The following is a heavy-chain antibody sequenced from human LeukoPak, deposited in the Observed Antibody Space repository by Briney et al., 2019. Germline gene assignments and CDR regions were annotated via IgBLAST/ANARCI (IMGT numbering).Heavy chain of an antibody. V-gene: IGHV3-33*01. CDR3: ARGGDYYDSSGYYQFDY. D-gene: IGHD3-22*01. J-gene: IGHJ4*02. Sequence: GRSLRLSCAASGFTFSSYGMHWVRQAPGKGLEWVAVIWYDGSNKYYADSVKGRFTIPRDNSKNTLYLQMNSLRAEDTAVYYCARGGDYYDSSGYYQFDYWGQGTLVTVSS. CDR1: GFTFSSYG. CDR2: IWYDGSNK.